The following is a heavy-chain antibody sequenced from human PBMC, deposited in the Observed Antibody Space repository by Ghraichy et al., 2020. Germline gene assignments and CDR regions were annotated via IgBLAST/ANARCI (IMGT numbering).Heavy chain of an antibody. Sequence: GESLNISCAVSGLTFSNAWMNWVRQAPGKGLEWVGRMISKTDGGTTDYAAPVKGRFIISRDDSEDTLYLQMNSLKTEDTAMYYCTTDRWNGGDYAYWGPGTLVTVSP. J-gene: IGHJ4*02. CDR2: MISKTDGGTT. CDR3: TTDRWNGGDYAY. V-gene: IGHV3-15*07. D-gene: IGHD4-17*01. CDR1: GLTFSNAW.